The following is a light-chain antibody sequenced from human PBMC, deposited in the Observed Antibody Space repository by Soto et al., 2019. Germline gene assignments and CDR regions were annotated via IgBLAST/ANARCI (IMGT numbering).Light chain of an antibody. CDR1: QGINHY. J-gene: IGKJ4*01. CDR2: GAS. CDR3: QHVYSYPLT. Sequence: DIQLTQSPSFLSASVGDRVTITCRASQGINHYVGWYQQKPGKAPKCLIYGASALQSGGPSRFSGSGSWAEFTHIIISLHPEDFATYYCQHVYSYPLTFGGGTRVEI. V-gene: IGKV1-9*01.